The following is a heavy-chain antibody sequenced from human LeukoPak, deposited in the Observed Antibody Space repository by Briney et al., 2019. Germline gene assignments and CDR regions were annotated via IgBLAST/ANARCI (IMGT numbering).Heavy chain of an antibody. J-gene: IGHJ4*02. Sequence: GESLKISCKGSGYSFTSYWIGWVRQMPGKGLEWMGIIYPGDSDTRYSPSFQGRVTISADKSISTAYLQWSSLKASDTAMYYCARQIPAYGGNSGYDYWGQGTLVTVSS. V-gene: IGHV5-51*01. D-gene: IGHD4-23*01. CDR1: GYSFTSYW. CDR2: IYPGDSDT. CDR3: ARQIPAYGGNSGYDY.